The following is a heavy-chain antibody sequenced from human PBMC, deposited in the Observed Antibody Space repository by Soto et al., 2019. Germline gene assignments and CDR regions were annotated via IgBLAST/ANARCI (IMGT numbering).Heavy chain of an antibody. CDR3: AKDAAYDSSGPDGFDI. D-gene: IGHD3-22*01. Sequence: GGSLRLSCAASGFTFNTYGMAWVRQAPGKGLDWVSVISVSGDRTYYADSVKGRFTISRDNSENTGYLQMNSLRAEDTAVYYCAKDAAYDSSGPDGFDIWGQGTMVTVSS. CDR2: ISVSGDRT. V-gene: IGHV3-23*01. J-gene: IGHJ3*02. CDR1: GFTFNTYG.